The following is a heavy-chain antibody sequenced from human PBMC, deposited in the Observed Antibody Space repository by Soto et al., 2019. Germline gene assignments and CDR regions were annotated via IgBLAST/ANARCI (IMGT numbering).Heavy chain of an antibody. CDR1: GYIVTNFS. V-gene: IGHV1-46*03. CDR2: INPNGGST. Sequence: QVQLVQPGAEVKKPGASVKFSCKASGYIVTNFSIHWVRQAPGQVLEWIGIINPNGGSTNYAQNFQGRVTMPRDTPTSTVCMELCSLRSEDTAGYNCTRGLAPGDYWGQGTLITFSS. CDR3: TRGLAPGDY. J-gene: IGHJ4*02. D-gene: IGHD6-19*01.